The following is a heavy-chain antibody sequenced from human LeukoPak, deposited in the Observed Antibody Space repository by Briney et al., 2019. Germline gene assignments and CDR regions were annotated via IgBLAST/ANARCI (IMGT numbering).Heavy chain of an antibody. J-gene: IGHJ4*02. V-gene: IGHV3-48*03. D-gene: IGHD3-10*01. Sequence: GGSLRLSCAASGFTFSSYEMNWVRQAPGKGLEWVSYISSSGSTIYYADSVKGRFTISRDNAKNSLYLQMNSLRAEDTAVYYCARSGSGSYFNRFDYWGQGTLVTVSS. CDR3: ARSGSGSYFNRFDY. CDR1: GFTFSSYE. CDR2: ISSSGSTI.